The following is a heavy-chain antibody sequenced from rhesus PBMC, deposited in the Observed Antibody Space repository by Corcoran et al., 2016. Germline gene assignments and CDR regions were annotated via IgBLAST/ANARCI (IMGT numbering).Heavy chain of an antibody. J-gene: IGHJ4*01. Sequence: QLQLQESGPGLVKPSETLSLTCAVSGYSISSGYGWTWIRQPPGKGLYWIGYISYRGSTSDNPSLKSRVTISRDTSKNQFSLELSSVTAADTAVYYCARDPYGSSYYFDYWGQGVLVTVSS. CDR1: GYSISSGYG. D-gene: IGHD4-29*01. CDR2: ISYRGST. V-gene: IGHV4-122*02. CDR3: ARDPYGSSYYFDY.